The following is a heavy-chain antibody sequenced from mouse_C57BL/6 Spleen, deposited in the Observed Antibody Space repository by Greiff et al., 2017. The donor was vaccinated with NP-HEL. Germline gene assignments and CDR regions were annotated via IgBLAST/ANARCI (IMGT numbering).Heavy chain of an antibody. CDR1: GFNIKNTY. D-gene: IGHD2-3*01. CDR2: IDPANGNT. Sequence: EVQLQQSVAELVRPGASVKLSCTASGFNIKNTYMHWVKQRPEQGLEWIGRIDPANGNTKYAPKFQGKATITADTSSNTAYLQLSRLTSEDTAIYYFARVEGSYDGYFYAMDYWGQGTSVTVSS. J-gene: IGHJ4*01. V-gene: IGHV14-3*01. CDR3: ARVEGSYDGYFYAMDY.